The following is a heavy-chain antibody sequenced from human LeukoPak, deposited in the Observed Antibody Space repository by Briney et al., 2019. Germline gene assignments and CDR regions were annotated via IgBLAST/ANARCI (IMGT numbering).Heavy chain of an antibody. CDR1: GGSFSGYY. J-gene: IGHJ4*02. V-gene: IGHV4-34*01. CDR2: INHSGST. Sequence: PSETLSLTCAVYGGSFSGYYWSWIRQPPGKGLEWIGEINHSGSTNYNPSLKSRVTISVDTSKNQFSLKLSSVTAADTAVYYCARAVALSGFDYWGREPWSPSPQ. CDR3: ARAVALSGFDY. D-gene: IGHD1-14*01.